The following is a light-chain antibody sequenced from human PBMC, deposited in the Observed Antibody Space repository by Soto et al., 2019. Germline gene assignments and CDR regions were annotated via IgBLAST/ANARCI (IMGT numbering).Light chain of an antibody. CDR1: SNDIGSNKF. J-gene: IGLJ2*01. V-gene: IGLV2-14*01. Sequence: QSALTQPVSVSGSPGQSITISCTGTSNDIGSNKFVSWYQQEAGKVPKLIIYDVTIRPSGASNRFSGSKSGNTASLTISGLQAEDEADYYCSSYTTTNVVIFGGGTQLTVL. CDR2: DVT. CDR3: SSYTTTNVVI.